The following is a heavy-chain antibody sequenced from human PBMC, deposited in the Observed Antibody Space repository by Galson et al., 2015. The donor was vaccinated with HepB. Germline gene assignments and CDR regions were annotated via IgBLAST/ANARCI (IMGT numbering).Heavy chain of an antibody. CDR2: IDYSGNT. V-gene: IGHV4-39*07. Sequence: SETLSLTCTVSGDSISSSGYYWGWIRQPPGQGLEWVGSIDYSGNTYYTPSLRSRVTISVDTSNNQFSLKLFSVSAADTAVYYCMRGGVLYRRGTYYFDYWGRGALVTVSS. CDR3: MRGGVLYRRGTYYFDY. D-gene: IGHD3-16*02. CDR1: GDSISSSGYY. J-gene: IGHJ4*02.